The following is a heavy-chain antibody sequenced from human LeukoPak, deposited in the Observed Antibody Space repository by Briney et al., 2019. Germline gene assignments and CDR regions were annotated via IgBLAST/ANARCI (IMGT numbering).Heavy chain of an antibody. CDR3: ARGHHGTTFGVVIYYYYYYGMDV. J-gene: IGHJ6*02. CDR2: MNPNSGNT. V-gene: IGHV1-8*01. Sequence: ASVKVSCKASGYTFTSYDINWVRQATGQGLEWMGWMNPNSGNTGYAQKFQGRVTMTRNTSISTAYMELSSLRSEDTAVYYCARGHHGTTFGVVIYYYYYYGMDVWGQGTTVTVSS. D-gene: IGHD3-3*01. CDR1: GYTFTSYD.